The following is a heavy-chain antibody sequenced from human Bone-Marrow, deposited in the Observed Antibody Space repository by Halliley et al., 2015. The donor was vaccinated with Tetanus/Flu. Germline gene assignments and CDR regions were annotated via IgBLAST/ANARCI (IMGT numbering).Heavy chain of an antibody. Sequence: IYSGGSRKYAKPVKGRFSISRDDSNNTVYLHMNSLRVDDTAVYYFARDARDSYDNSGDAFDIWGQGTMVTVSP. CDR2: IYSGGSR. D-gene: IGHD4-4*01. CDR3: ARDARDSYDNSGDAFDI. J-gene: IGHJ3*02. V-gene: IGHV3-66*01.